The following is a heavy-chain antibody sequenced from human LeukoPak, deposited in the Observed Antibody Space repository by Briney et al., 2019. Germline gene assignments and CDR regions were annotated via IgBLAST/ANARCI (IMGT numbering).Heavy chain of an antibody. V-gene: IGHV3-21*06. J-gene: IGHJ4*02. D-gene: IGHD4-23*01. Sequence: GGSLRLSCATSGFTFSSYSFNWVRQAPGVGLEWVSSISSSSSYIYYADSIRGRFTISRDNAKNSVYLQMNSLRAEDTAVYYCAKLSPYGGIGYWGQGTLVTVSS. CDR1: GFTFSSYS. CDR2: ISSSSSYI. CDR3: AKLSPYGGIGY.